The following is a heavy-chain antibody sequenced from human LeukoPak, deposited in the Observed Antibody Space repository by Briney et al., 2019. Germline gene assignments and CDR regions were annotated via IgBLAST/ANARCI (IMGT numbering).Heavy chain of an antibody. CDR3: AKTGIRNYYYYYMDV. Sequence: GGSLRLSCAASGFSFSSYSMNWVRQAPGKGLEWVAVISYDGSNKYYADSVKGRFTISRDNSKNTLYLQMNSLRAEDTAVYYCAKTGIRNYYYYYMDVWGKGTTVTVSS. V-gene: IGHV3-30*18. D-gene: IGHD3-10*01. CDR1: GFSFSSYS. J-gene: IGHJ6*03. CDR2: ISYDGSNK.